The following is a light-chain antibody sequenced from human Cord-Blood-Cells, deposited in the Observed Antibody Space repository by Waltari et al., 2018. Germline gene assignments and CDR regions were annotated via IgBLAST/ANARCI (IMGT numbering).Light chain of an antibody. CDR3: QQRSNWLT. J-gene: IGKJ4*01. Sequence: EILFTQSPATLSLSPGERATLSCRASQSVSSYLAWYQQKPGQAPRLLIYDASNRATGIPARFSGSGSGTDFTLTISSLEPEDFAVYYCQQRSNWLTFGGGTKVEIK. V-gene: IGKV3-11*01. CDR2: DAS. CDR1: QSVSSY.